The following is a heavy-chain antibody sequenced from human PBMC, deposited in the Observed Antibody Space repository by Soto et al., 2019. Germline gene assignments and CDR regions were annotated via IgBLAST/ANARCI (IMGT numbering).Heavy chain of an antibody. CDR2: IYYSGST. CDR3: AGHPDPYSRGWSRGGGGFDI. Sequence: QVQLQESGPGLVKPSETLSLTCTVSGGSISSYYWSWIRQPPGKGLEWIGYIYYSGSTNYNPSLKSRVTIPLDTSKTQFSPKLSSVTAADTAVYYWAGHPDPYSRGWSRGGGGFDIWGQGTMVTVSS. J-gene: IGHJ3*02. CDR1: GGSISSYY. D-gene: IGHD6-19*01. V-gene: IGHV4-59*01.